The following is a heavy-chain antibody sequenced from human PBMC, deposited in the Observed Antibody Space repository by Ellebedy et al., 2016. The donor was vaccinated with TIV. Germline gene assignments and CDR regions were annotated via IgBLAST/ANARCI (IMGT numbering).Heavy chain of an antibody. D-gene: IGHD3-9*01. Sequence: GESLKISCTASGFTVSGGWMNWVRQAPGKGLDWVAAINQDGSAKYYVDSVKGRFIISRDNTKNSLHLQMNRLRAEDTAVYYCGRAREPGYFAYYYYGMDVWGQGTTVTVSS. V-gene: IGHV3-7*03. CDR3: GRAREPGYFAYYYYGMDV. CDR1: GFTVSGGW. J-gene: IGHJ6*02. CDR2: INQDGSAK.